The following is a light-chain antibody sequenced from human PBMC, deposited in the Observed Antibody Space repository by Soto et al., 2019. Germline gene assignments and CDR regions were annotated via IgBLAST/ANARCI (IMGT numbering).Light chain of an antibody. CDR3: QQRYIGLT. Sequence: EIVLTQSPVTPSLSPGERATLSCRASQSVSRYLAWYQQKPGQAPRLLVYDASNRATGIPARFSGSGSGTDFTLTISSLEPEDFAVYYCQQRYIGLTFGGGTKVEMK. CDR2: DAS. V-gene: IGKV3-11*01. CDR1: QSVSRY. J-gene: IGKJ4*01.